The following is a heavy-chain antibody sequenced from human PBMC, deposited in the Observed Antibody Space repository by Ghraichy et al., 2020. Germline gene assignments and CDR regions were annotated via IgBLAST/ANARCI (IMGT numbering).Heavy chain of an antibody. CDR2: IWYDGSNK. D-gene: IGHD6-6*01. CDR3: ARGSPSSSVFDY. J-gene: IGHJ4*02. Sequence: GGSLRLSCAASGFTFRNYGMHWVRQAPGQGLEWVAVIWYDGSNKYYADSVKGRFTISRDNSKNTLYVQMNSLRAEDTAVYYCARGSPSSSVFDYWGQGTLVTVSS. V-gene: IGHV3-33*01. CDR1: GFTFRNYG.